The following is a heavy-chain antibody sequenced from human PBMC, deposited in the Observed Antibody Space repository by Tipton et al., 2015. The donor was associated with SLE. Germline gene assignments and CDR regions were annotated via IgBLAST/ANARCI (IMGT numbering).Heavy chain of an antibody. CDR1: GGSISSGGYY. CDR3: ARDGVYGSSFDY. J-gene: IGHJ4*02. CDR2: IYYSGST. D-gene: IGHD2-8*01. Sequence: TLSLTCTVSGGSISSGGYYWSWIRQHPGKGLEWIGYIYYSGSTYYNPSLKSRVTISVDTSKNQFSLKLSSVTAADTAVYYCARDGVYGSSFDYWGQGTLVTVSS. V-gene: IGHV4-31*03.